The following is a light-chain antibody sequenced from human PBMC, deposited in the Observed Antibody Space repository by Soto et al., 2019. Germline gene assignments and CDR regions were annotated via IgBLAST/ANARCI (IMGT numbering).Light chain of an antibody. J-gene: IGKJ4*01. CDR1: QTISNY. CDR2: GAS. CDR3: QQSSSTPVT. Sequence: DIQMTQSPSSLSASVGDRVAITCRASQTISNYLSWYQQKPGKAPKLLIYGASNLQSGVPSRFSGSGSGTDFTLSISSLQPEDCATYYCQQSSSTPVTFGGGTKVEIK. V-gene: IGKV1-39*01.